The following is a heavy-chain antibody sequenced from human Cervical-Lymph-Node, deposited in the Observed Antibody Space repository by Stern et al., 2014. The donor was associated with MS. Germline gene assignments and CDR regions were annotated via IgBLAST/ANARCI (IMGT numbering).Heavy chain of an antibody. Sequence: MQLVESGAEVKKPGSSMNVSCKTSGGTFSSSYAITWMRQAPGQRLEGMGRIIPLLGLANYAQKFQGRVTITADTSTSTTYMELSSLRSEDTAVYYCARGVVSNRAAATLHNLFDPWGQGTLVTVSS. CDR3: ARGVVSNRAAATLHNLFDP. D-gene: IGHD2-15*01. J-gene: IGHJ5*02. V-gene: IGHV1-69*09. CDR2: IIPLLGLA. CDR1: GGTFSSSYA.